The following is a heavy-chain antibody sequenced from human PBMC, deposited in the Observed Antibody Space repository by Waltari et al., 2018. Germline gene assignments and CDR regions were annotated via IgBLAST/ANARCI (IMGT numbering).Heavy chain of an antibody. V-gene: IGHV4-39*01. Sequence: QLQLQESGPGLVKPSETLSLTCTVSGGSIRSSSYYLGWTRQPPGKGLEWIGSIYYSGSTYYNPSLKSRVTISVDTSKNQFSLKLSSVTAADTAVYYCARNPLWSGYDMAWGQGTMVTVSS. CDR1: GGSIRSSSYY. D-gene: IGHD5-12*01. CDR2: IYYSGST. CDR3: ARNPLWSGYDMA. J-gene: IGHJ3*01.